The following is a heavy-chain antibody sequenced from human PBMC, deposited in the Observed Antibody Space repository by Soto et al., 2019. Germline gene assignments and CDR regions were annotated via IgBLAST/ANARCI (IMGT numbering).Heavy chain of an antibody. Sequence: ASVKVSCKASGYTFTSYDYYIHWVRQAPGQGLEWMGWINPNSGGSNYAQNFQGRVTVTRDTSISTAYMELTRLRSDDTAVYFCARSPETMFKPLDYWGQGTLVTVSS. V-gene: IGHV1-2*02. CDR1: GYTFTSYDYY. J-gene: IGHJ4*02. CDR2: INPNSGGS. D-gene: IGHD3-10*02. CDR3: ARSPETMFKPLDY.